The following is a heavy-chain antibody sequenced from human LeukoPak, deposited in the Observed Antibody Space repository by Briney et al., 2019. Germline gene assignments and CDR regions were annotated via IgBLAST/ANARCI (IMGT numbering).Heavy chain of an antibody. V-gene: IGHV4-59*01. Sequence: KPSETLSLTCTVSGGSISSYYWSWIRQPPGKGLEWIGYIYYSGSTNYNPSLKSRVTISVDTSKNQFSLKLSSVTAADTAVYYCARTTYYYDSSGYTFDYWGQGTLVTVSS. D-gene: IGHD3-22*01. CDR2: IYYSGST. CDR3: ARTTYYYDSSGYTFDY. J-gene: IGHJ4*02. CDR1: GGSISSYY.